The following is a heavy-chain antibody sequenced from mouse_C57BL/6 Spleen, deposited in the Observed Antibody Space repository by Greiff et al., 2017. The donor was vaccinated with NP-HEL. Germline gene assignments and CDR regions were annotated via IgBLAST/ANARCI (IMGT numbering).Heavy chain of an antibody. D-gene: IGHD2-13*01. J-gene: IGHJ3*01. CDR3: ARSEALDGDEAY. CDR1: GYTFTSYW. Sequence: QVQLQQPGAELVKPGASVKLSCKASGYTFTSYWMHWVKQRPGQGLEWIGMIHPSSGSTNYNEKFKSKATLTADKSSSTAYMQLSSLTSEDSAVYYCARSEALDGDEAYWGQGTLVTVSA. V-gene: IGHV1-64*01. CDR2: IHPSSGST.